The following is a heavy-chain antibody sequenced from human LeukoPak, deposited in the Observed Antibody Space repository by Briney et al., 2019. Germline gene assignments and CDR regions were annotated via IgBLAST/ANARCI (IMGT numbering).Heavy chain of an antibody. CDR1: GGTFSSYA. V-gene: IGHV1-69*04. CDR3: ARGRTGWRPAAGIDF. CDR2: IIPILGIA. J-gene: IGHJ4*02. Sequence: ASVKVSCKASGGTFSSYAISWVRQAPGQGLEWMGRIIPILGIANYAQKFQGRVTITADKSTSTAYMELSSLRAEDTALYYCARGRTGWRPAAGIDFWGQGTLVTVSS. D-gene: IGHD6-13*01.